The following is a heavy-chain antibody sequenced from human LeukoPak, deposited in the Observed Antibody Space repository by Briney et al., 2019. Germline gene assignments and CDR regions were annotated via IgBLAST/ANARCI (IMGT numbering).Heavy chain of an antibody. Sequence: GGSLRLSCATSGFSLTNFDMNWIRQAPGKGLEWVSFFSVRYNVIYYADSVKGRFTVSRDEAKNSLYLQMNSLRAEDTALYYCARDLPVAAAGFWGQGTLVTVSS. CDR3: ARDLPVAAAGF. CDR1: GFSLTNFD. CDR2: FSVRYNVI. D-gene: IGHD6-13*01. J-gene: IGHJ4*02. V-gene: IGHV3-48*01.